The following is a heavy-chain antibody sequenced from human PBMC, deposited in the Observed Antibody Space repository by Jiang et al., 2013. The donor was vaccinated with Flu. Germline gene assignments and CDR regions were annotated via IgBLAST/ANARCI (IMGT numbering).Heavy chain of an antibody. V-gene: IGHV1-69*01. CDR1: GGTFSSYA. CDR3: AREDLRSMNDVGDWFDP. CDR2: IIPIFGTA. J-gene: IGHJ5*02. Sequence: SGAEVKKPGSSVKVSCKASGGTFSSYAISWVRQAPGQGLEWMGGIIPIFGTANYAQKFQGRVTITADESTSTAYMELSSLRSEDTAVYYCAREDLRSMNDVGDWFDPWGQGTLVTVSS. D-gene: IGHD1-1*01.